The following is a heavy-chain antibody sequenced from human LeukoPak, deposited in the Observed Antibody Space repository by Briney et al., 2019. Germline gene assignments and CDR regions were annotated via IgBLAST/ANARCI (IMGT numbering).Heavy chain of an antibody. CDR1: GFTFSSYA. J-gene: IGHJ4*02. D-gene: IGHD3-10*01. Sequence: GGSLRLSCAASGFTFSSYAMSWVGQAPGKGGEWGSAISGSGGSTYYADSVKGRFTISRDNSKNTLYMQMNSLRAEDTAVYYCAKEPFMVRGVLKGYYFDYWGQGTLVTVSS. CDR2: ISGSGGST. CDR3: AKEPFMVRGVLKGYYFDY. V-gene: IGHV3-23*01.